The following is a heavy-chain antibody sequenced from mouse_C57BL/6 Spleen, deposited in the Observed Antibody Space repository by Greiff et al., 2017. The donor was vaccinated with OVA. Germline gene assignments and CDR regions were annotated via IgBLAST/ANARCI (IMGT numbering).Heavy chain of an antibody. Sequence: VKLMESGPGLVAPSQSLSITCTVSGFSLTSYAISWFRQPPGKGLEWLGVIWTGGGTNYNSALKSRLSISKDNSKSQVFLKMNSLQTDDTARYYCASGDYYGSSWFAYWGQGTLVTVSA. CDR2: IWTGGGT. V-gene: IGHV2-9-1*01. CDR3: ASGDYYGSSWFAY. D-gene: IGHD1-1*01. J-gene: IGHJ3*01. CDR1: GFSLTSYA.